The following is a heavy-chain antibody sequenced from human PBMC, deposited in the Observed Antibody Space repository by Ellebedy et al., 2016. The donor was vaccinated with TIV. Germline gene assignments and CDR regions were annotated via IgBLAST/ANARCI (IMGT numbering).Heavy chain of an antibody. Sequence: SETLSLXXAVSGGSVNTYDYFWSWIRQSPGKGLEWLGYIYLNGDTNYNPSLGRRVTISIDTSNNLFSLRLSSVTATDTALYYCARVVRVQTFYFDFWGRGTMVTVSS. V-gene: IGHV4-61*03. CDR1: GGSVNTYDYF. J-gene: IGHJ4*02. CDR3: ARVVRVQTFYFDF. D-gene: IGHD3-10*01. CDR2: IYLNGDT.